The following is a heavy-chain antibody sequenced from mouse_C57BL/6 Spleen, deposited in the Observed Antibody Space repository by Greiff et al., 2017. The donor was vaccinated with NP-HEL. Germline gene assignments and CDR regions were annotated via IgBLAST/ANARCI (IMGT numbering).Heavy chain of an antibody. Sequence: QVQLQQSGAELVRPGTSVKVSCKASGYAFTNYLIEWVKQRPGQGLEWIGVINPGSGGTNYNEKFKGKATLTADKSSSTAYMQLSSLTSEDSAVYFCARSGDYRRFFDYWGQGTTLTVSS. CDR3: ARSGDYRRFFDY. D-gene: IGHD2-4*01. J-gene: IGHJ2*01. CDR2: INPGSGGT. CDR1: GYAFTNYL. V-gene: IGHV1-54*01.